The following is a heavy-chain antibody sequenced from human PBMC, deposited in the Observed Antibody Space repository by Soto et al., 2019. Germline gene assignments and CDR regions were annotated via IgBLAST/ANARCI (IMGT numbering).Heavy chain of an antibody. Sequence: EVQLVESGGGLVQPGGSLKLSCAASGFTFSGSGMHWVRQASWNGLELVGHIRSQVTNYATASAEAVKGRFTISRDDSKNTAYLQMNSLPTEDTAMYYCTRLGYGDYLSHCEYWRKGTTVTVSS. CDR1: GFTFSGSG. J-gene: IGHJ4*02. V-gene: IGHV3-73*02. CDR2: IRSQVTNYAT. D-gene: IGHD4-17*01. CDR3: TRLGYGDYLSHCEY.